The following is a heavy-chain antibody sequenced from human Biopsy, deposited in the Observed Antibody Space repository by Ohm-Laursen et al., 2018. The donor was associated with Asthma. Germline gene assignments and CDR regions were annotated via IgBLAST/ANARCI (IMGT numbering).Heavy chain of an antibody. D-gene: IGHD5-12*01. J-gene: IGHJ4*02. V-gene: IGHV4-39*01. CDR1: GASIRGSGSY. CDR2: THYSGST. Sequence: GTLSLTCTVSGASIRGSGSYWAWIRQAPGKGPEWIGTTHYSGSTFYKPSLRSRVTMSLDMSTNQFSLRLRSVTATDTAVYYCASPVSRAFGGYEWAAVFDYWGQGILVTVSS. CDR3: ASPVSRAFGGYEWAAVFDY.